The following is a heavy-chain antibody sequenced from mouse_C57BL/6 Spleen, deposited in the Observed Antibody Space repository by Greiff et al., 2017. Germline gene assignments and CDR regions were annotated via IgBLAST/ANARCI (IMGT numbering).Heavy chain of an antibody. J-gene: IGHJ3*01. V-gene: IGHV1-66*01. Sequence: QVQLQQSGPELVKPGASVKISCKASGYSFTSYYIHWVKQRPGQGLEWIGWIYPGSGNTKYNEKFKGKATLTADTSSSTAYMQLSSLTSEDSAVYYCARPRYGSSEGFAYWGQGTLVTVSA. CDR2: IYPGSGNT. CDR3: ARPRYGSSEGFAY. D-gene: IGHD1-1*01. CDR1: GYSFTSYY.